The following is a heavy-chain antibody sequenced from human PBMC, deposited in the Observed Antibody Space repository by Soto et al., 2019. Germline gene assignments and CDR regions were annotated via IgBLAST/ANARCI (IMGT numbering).Heavy chain of an antibody. Sequence: PSETLSLTCAVSGGSISGSYYYWGWLRQSTGKGPESNGSVFYTGLTSYTPSLESRVSVSVDTSKNQFSLKVSGVSAADTAVYYCATTQKGYNWNYFDHWGQGALVTVSS. CDR2: VFYTGLT. CDR1: GGSISGSYYY. V-gene: IGHV4-39*01. CDR3: ATTQKGYNWNYFDH. D-gene: IGHD1-20*01. J-gene: IGHJ4*02.